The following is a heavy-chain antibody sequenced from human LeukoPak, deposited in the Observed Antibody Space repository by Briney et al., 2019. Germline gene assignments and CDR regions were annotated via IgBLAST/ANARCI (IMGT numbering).Heavy chain of an antibody. CDR2: IIPIFGTA. CDR3: ARGPRPAYSGSYGFDP. V-gene: IGHV1-69*13. Sequence: GASVKVSCKVSGGTFSSYAISWVRQAPGQGLEWRGGIIPIFGTANYAQKFQGRVTITADESTSTAYMDLRRVSSEDTAVYYCARGPRPAYSGSYGFDPWGQGALVTVSS. D-gene: IGHD1-26*01. CDR1: GGTFSSYA. J-gene: IGHJ5*02.